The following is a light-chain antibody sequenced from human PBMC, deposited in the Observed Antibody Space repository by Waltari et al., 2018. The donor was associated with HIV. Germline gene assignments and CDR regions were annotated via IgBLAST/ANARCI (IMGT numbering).Light chain of an antibody. V-gene: IGLV1-40*01. CDR3: QSYDSSLSGWV. CDR2: GNS. CDR1: VSNIGAQYA. Sequence: QSVLTPPPSVSGAPGQRVTISCTGSVSNIGAQYAGHWYQQLPGTAPKVLIYGNSDRPSGVPDRFSGSKSATSASLVITGLQAEDEGNYYCQSYDSSLSGWVFGGGTKLTVL. J-gene: IGLJ3*02.